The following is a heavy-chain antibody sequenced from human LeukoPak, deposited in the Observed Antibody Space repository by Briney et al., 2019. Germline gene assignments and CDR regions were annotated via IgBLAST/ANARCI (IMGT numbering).Heavy chain of an antibody. CDR1: GFTFSSYG. V-gene: IGHV3-30*18. J-gene: IGHJ5*02. CDR3: AKECDLDWFDP. Sequence: GRSLRLSCAASGFTFSSYGMHWVRQAPGKGLEWVAVISYDGSNKYYADSVKGRFTISRDNSKNTLYLQMNSLRAEDTAVYYCAKECDLDWFDPWGQGTLVTVSS. CDR2: ISYDGSNK.